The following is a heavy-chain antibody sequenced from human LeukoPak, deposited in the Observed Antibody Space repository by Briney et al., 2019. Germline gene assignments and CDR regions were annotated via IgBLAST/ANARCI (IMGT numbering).Heavy chain of an antibody. J-gene: IGHJ4*02. CDR3: ARGKGTSSTVTPHHFDY. CDR2: INHSGST. D-gene: IGHD4-11*01. V-gene: IGHV4-34*01. Sequence: SETLSLTCAAYGGSFSGYYWSWIRQPPGKGLEWIGEINHSGSTNYNPSLKSRVTISVDTSKNQFSLKLSSVTAADTAVYYCARGKGTSSTVTPHHFDYWGQGTLVTVSS. CDR1: GGSFSGYY.